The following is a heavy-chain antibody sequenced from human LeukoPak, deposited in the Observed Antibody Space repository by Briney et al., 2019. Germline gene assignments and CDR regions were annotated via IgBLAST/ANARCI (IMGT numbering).Heavy chain of an antibody. CDR3: ARVESLGYCTGGSCYSGWFDP. Sequence: PGGSLRLSCAASGFTFSSYSMNWVRQAPGKGLEWVSSISSSSSYIYYADSVKGRFTISRDNAKNSLYLQMNSLRAEDTAVYYCARVESLGYCTGGSCYSGWFDPWGQGTLVTVSS. V-gene: IGHV3-21*01. J-gene: IGHJ5*02. CDR1: GFTFSSYS. D-gene: IGHD2-15*01. CDR2: ISSSSSYI.